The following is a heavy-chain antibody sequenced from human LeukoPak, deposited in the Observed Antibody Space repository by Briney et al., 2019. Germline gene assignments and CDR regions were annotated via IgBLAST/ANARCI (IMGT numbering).Heavy chain of an antibody. V-gene: IGHV1-18*01. D-gene: IGHD3-10*01. Sequence: ASVKVSCKASGYTFTNYGISWVRQAPGQGLEWMGWASAYNGNTNYAQKLQGRLTMTTDTSTSTAYMELRSLRSDDTAVYYCARKSRITMVRGDDVLDIWGQGTMVTVSS. CDR2: ASAYNGNT. CDR3: ARKSRITMVRGDDVLDI. J-gene: IGHJ3*02. CDR1: GYTFTNYG.